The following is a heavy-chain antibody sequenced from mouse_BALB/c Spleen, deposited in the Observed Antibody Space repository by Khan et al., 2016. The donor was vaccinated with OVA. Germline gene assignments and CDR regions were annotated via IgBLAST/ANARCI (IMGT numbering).Heavy chain of an antibody. D-gene: IGHD1-1*01. J-gene: IGHJ3*01. Sequence: QVQLQQSGAELMKPGASVKISCKATGYTFSSYWIEWVKQRPGHGLEWIGEILPGSGSNNYNEKFKGKATFTAETSSNTAYMQLSSLTSEDSAVYYCARGNYYCSSSWFGYWGQGTLVTVST. CDR3: ARGNYYCSSSWFGY. CDR1: GYTFSSYW. CDR2: ILPGSGSN. V-gene: IGHV1-9*01.